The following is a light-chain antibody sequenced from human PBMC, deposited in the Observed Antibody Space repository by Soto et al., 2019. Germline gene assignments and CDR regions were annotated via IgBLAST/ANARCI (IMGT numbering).Light chain of an antibody. J-gene: IGKJ4*01. CDR1: QSVSSF. V-gene: IGKV3-11*01. CDR2: DAS. Sequence: EIVLTQSPATLSLSPGERATLSCRASQSVSSFLAWYQHKPGQAPRLLIYDASNRATGIPARFSGSGSGTDITLTISSLEPEDFAVYYCHQRSNWPLTFGGGTKVEIK. CDR3: HQRSNWPLT.